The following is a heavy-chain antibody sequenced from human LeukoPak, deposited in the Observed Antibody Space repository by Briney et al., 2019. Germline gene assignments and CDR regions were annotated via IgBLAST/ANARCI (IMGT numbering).Heavy chain of an antibody. Sequence: ASVKVFFKASGYTFTSQYVYWVRQAPGQGLEWMGWINPNSGGTNYAQKFQGRVTMTRDTSISPAYMELSRLRSDDTAVYYCARDFLTGTTARFDYWGQGTLVTVSS. D-gene: IGHD1-7*01. CDR3: ARDFLTGTTARFDY. V-gene: IGHV1-2*02. CDR1: GYTFTSQY. CDR2: INPNSGGT. J-gene: IGHJ4*02.